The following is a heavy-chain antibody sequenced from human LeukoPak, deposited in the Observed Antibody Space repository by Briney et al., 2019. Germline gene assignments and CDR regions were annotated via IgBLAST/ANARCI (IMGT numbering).Heavy chain of an antibody. CDR2: VSADGGST. Sequence: PGGSLRLSCAASVFTFNIFAINWVRQAPAKGLEYFSAVSADGGSTYYANSVKGRFTISRDNSKNMLYLQMGSLRGDDMAVSYCARRQCTSSSCYLDYWGQGTLVTVSS. J-gene: IGHJ4*02. CDR3: ARRQCTSSSCYLDY. CDR1: VFTFNIFA. V-gene: IGHV3-64*01. D-gene: IGHD2-2*01.